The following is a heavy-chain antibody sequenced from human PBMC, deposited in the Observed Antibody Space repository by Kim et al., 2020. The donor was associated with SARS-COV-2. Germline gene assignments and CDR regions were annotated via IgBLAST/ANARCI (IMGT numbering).Heavy chain of an antibody. CDR3: ARDPTAADGYYYYGMDV. D-gene: IGHD6-13*01. V-gene: IGHV3-11*05. J-gene: IGHJ6*02. Sequence: GGSLRLSCAASGFTFSDYYMSWIRQAPGKGLEWVSYISSSSSYTNYADSVKGRFTISRDNAKNSLYLQMNSLRAEDTAVYYCARDPTAADGYYYYGMDVWGQGTTVTVSS. CDR1: GFTFSDYY. CDR2: ISSSSSYT.